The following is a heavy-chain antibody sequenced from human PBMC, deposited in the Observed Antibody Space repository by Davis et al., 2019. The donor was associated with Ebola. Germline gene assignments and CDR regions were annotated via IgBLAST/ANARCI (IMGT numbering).Heavy chain of an antibody. V-gene: IGHV3-48*03. CDR3: ARVGGYSSSFWVFDY. Sequence: GESLKISCAASGFTFSSYEMNWVRQAPGKGLEWVSYISSSGSTIYYADSVKGRFTISRDNSKNTLYLQMNSLRAEDTAVYYCARVGGYSSSFWVFDYWGQGTLVTVSS. CDR1: GFTFSSYE. J-gene: IGHJ4*02. D-gene: IGHD6-6*01. CDR2: ISSSGSTI.